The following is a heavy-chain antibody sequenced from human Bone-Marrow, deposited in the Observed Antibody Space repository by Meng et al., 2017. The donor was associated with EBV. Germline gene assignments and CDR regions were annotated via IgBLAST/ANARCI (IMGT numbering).Heavy chain of an antibody. CDR3: ARRYYDVTGYYYFDF. D-gene: IGHD3-22*01. V-gene: IGHV1-3*01. CDR1: GYTFRSYA. Sequence: QGQLVQSWSEVKKPGASVKVSCKASGYTFRSYAIHWVRQAPGQSLEWMGWIDVGNANTKYSQKFQDRVTITRETFASTVYMELSRLTSEDTAVYYCARRYYDVTGYYYFDFWGQGTLVTVSS. CDR2: IDVGNANT. J-gene: IGHJ4*02.